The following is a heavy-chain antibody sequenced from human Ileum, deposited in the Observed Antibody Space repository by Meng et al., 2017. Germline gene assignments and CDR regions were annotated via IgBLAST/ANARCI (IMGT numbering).Heavy chain of an antibody. V-gene: IGHV2-5*02. CDR3: AHSIYGSGHFGYYFDY. Sequence: TLQDFCPTPVKPTQSLTLTCTFSGFSLSSSGVGVDWIRQPPGKAPEWLAVIYWDDEKSYSPSMKRSLYITKDISKNLVVLTMSTMGPVETATYYCAHSIYGSGHFGYYFDYWGQGTLVTVSS. D-gene: IGHD3-10*01. CDR2: IYWDDEK. CDR1: GFSLSSSGVG. J-gene: IGHJ4*02.